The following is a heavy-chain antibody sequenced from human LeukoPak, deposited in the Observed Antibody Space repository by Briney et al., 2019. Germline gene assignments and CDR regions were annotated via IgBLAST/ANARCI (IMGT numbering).Heavy chain of an antibody. V-gene: IGHV1-69*13. CDR3: ARENVVPAAWFDY. Sequence: SVKVSCKASGGTFSSYAISWVRQAPGQGLEWMGGIIPIFGTANYAQKFQGRVTITADESTSTAYMELSSLRSEGTAVYYCARENVVPAAWFDYWGLGTLVTVSS. J-gene: IGHJ4*02. D-gene: IGHD2-2*01. CDR1: GGTFSSYA. CDR2: IIPIFGTA.